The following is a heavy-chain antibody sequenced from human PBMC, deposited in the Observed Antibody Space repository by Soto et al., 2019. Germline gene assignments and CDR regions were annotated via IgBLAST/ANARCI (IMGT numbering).Heavy chain of an antibody. D-gene: IGHD4-17*01. CDR1: GFTFSNFA. CDR3: AGVLYGGNSVNNY. J-gene: IGHJ4*02. CDR2: TSYDGSNK. Sequence: GGSLRLSCAGSGFTFSNFAMSWVRQAPGKGLEWVAATSYDGSNKFYADSVKGRFIISRDNSKNTLDLQMNTLRAEDTAVYYCAGVLYGGNSVNNYWGQGTPVTVSS. V-gene: IGHV3-30-3*01.